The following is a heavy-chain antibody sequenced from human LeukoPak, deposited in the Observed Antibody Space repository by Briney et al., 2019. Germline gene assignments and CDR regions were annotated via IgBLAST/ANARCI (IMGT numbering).Heavy chain of an antibody. CDR3: ARAVVLYYDGSGYSTRFDY. Sequence: PSETLSLTCTVSGGSISSYYWSWIRQPPGKGLEWIRYIHYNGSTNYTPSLKSRVTISLDTSKNQFSLKLRSVTAADTAMYYCARAVVLYYDGSGYSTRFDYWGQGTLVTVSS. D-gene: IGHD3-22*01. J-gene: IGHJ4*02. V-gene: IGHV4-59*12. CDR1: GGSISSYY. CDR2: IHYNGST.